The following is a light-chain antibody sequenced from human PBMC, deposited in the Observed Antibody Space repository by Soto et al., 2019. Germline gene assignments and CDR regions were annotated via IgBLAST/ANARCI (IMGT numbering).Light chain of an antibody. V-gene: IGKV1-17*01. CDR3: LQQXXNPLT. CDR2: AAS. Sequence: DIQMTQSPSTLSASVGDRVTISCRASQGIRKDLGWYQQKPGKAPKRLIYAASTLQSGVPSRFSGSGSGTEFTLTIXSLQPEDFXXYYXLQQXXNPLTFGQGTKVEIK. J-gene: IGKJ1*01. CDR1: QGIRKD.